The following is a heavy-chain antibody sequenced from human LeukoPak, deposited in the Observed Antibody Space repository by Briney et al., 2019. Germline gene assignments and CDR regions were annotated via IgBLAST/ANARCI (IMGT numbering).Heavy chain of an antibody. Sequence: GGSLRLSCAASGFTFSNAWMSWVRQAPGKGLEWVGRIKSKTDGGTTDYAAPVKGRFTISRDDSKNTLYLQMNSLKTEDTAVYYCSTIAAAGYFDYRGQGTLVTVSS. CDR3: STIAAAGYFDY. V-gene: IGHV3-15*01. CDR2: IKSKTDGGTT. D-gene: IGHD6-13*01. CDR1: GFTFSNAW. J-gene: IGHJ4*02.